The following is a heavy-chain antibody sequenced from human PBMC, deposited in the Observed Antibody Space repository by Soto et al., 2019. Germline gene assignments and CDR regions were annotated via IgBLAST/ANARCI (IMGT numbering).Heavy chain of an antibody. J-gene: IGHJ4*02. Sequence: PGGSLRLSCAASGFTFSSYAMSWVRQAPGKGLEWVSAISGSGGSTYYADSVKGRFTISRDNSRNTLYLQMNSLRAEDTAVYYSAKSRVAEHLLSDYWGQGTLVTVSS. D-gene: IGHD2-15*01. CDR3: AKSRVAEHLLSDY. CDR1: GFTFSSYA. V-gene: IGHV3-23*01. CDR2: ISGSGGST.